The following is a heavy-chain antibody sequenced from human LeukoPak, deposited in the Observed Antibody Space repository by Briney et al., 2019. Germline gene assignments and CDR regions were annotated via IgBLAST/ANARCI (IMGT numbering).Heavy chain of an antibody. D-gene: IGHD1-26*01. CDR2: ISGSGGNT. V-gene: IGHV3-23*01. J-gene: IGHJ4*02. CDR3: AKDLSEWEVLAAFDH. Sequence: GGSLSLSCAASGFTFSTYPMSWVRQAPGKGLECVSGISGSGGNTHYAGSVKGRFTISRDNSKNMLYLQMNSLRAEDTAVYYCAKDLSEWEVLAAFDHWGQGTLVTVSS. CDR1: GFTFSTYP.